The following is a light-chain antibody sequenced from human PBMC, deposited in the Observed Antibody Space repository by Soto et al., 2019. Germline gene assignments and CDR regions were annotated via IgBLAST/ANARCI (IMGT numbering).Light chain of an antibody. CDR3: QHYNNWPRT. J-gene: IGKJ1*01. Sequence: EIVMTQSPVTLSVSPGERATLSCRASQSVSSNLAWYQQNPGQAPRLLIYGTSTRATGIPARFSGSGSGTEFTLTISSLQAEDFAVYYCQHYNNWPRTFGQGTKVEIK. V-gene: IGKV3-15*01. CDR2: GTS. CDR1: QSVSSN.